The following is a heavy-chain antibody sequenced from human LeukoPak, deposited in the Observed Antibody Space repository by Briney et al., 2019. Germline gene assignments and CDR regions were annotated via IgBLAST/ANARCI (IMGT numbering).Heavy chain of an antibody. CDR3: ARSDLYGDYPPGNY. D-gene: IGHD4-17*01. J-gene: IGHJ4*02. V-gene: IGHV4-59*01. CDR2: IYYSGRT. CDR1: GGSLSDYY. Sequence: TSETLSLTCAVYGGSLSDYYWSWIRQSPGKGLEWIGYIYYSGRTNYNPSLKSRVSISIDTSKNQFSLKLSSVTAADTAFYYCARSDLYGDYPPGNYWGQGTLVAVSS.